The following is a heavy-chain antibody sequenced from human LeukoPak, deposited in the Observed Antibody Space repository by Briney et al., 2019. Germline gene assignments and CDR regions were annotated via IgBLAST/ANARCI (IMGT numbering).Heavy chain of an antibody. Sequence: PSETLSLTCTVSGGSISSGDYYWSWIRQPPGKGLEWIGYIYYSGSTYYNPSLKSRVTISVDTSKNQFSLKLSSVTAADTAVYYCARVHRYCSSTSCQIFDDAFDIWGQGTMVTVSS. CDR2: IYYSGST. CDR3: ARVHRYCSSTSCQIFDDAFDI. V-gene: IGHV4-30-4*01. CDR1: GGSISSGDYY. J-gene: IGHJ3*02. D-gene: IGHD2-2*01.